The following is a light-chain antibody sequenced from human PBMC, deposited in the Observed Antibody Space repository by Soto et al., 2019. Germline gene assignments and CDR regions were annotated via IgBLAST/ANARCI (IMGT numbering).Light chain of an antibody. CDR2: GSS. Sequence: EIVLTRSPGTLSLSPGERATLSCRASQNVASSYLAWYQQKPGQAPRLLIYGSSIRGAGIPDRFSGSGSGTDFTLTISRLDPEDFAVYFCQQYGSSPRTFGQGTRWIS. J-gene: IGKJ1*01. CDR1: QNVASSY. CDR3: QQYGSSPRT. V-gene: IGKV3-20*01.